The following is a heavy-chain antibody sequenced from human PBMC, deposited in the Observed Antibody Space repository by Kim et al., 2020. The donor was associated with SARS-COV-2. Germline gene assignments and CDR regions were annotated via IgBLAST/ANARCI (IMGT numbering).Heavy chain of an antibody. D-gene: IGHD5-12*01. CDR1: GGSISSSSYY. Sequence: SETLSLTCTVSGGSISSSSYYWGWIRQPPGKGLEWIGSIYYSGSTYYNPSLKSRVTISVDTSKNQFSLKLSSVTAADTAVYYCARLKVIGYSGYVPLYYFDYGGQGTLVTVSS. CDR3: ARLKVIGYSGYVPLYYFDY. J-gene: IGHJ4*02. V-gene: IGHV4-39*01. CDR2: IYYSGST.